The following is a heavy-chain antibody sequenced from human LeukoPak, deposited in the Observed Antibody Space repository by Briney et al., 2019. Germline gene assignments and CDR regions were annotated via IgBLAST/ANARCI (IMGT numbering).Heavy chain of an antibody. V-gene: IGHV3-49*03. CDR1: GFTFGDYA. Sequence: GRSLRLSCTAFGFTFGDYAMSWFRQAPGKGLEWVGFIRGKAYGGTAEYAASVKGRFTISRDDSKSIAYLQMNSLKTEDTAVYYCTRDGWGALLYYFDYWGQGTLVTVSS. D-gene: IGHD2-15*01. J-gene: IGHJ4*02. CDR2: IRGKAYGGTA. CDR3: TRDGWGALLYYFDY.